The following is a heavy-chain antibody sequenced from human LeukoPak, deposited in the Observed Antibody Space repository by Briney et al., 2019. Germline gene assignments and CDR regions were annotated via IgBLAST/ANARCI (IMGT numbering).Heavy chain of an antibody. J-gene: IGHJ4*02. Sequence: SETLSLTCTVSGGSISSFYWSWIRQPPGKGLEWIGYIYYSESTSYNPSLKSRVTISVDTSKNQFSLKLSSVTAADTAVYYCARHTGYSSGWPWRGLFDYWGQGTLVTVSS. CDR3: ARHTGYSSGWPWRGLFDY. CDR2: IYYSEST. V-gene: IGHV4-59*08. D-gene: IGHD6-19*01. CDR1: GGSISSFY.